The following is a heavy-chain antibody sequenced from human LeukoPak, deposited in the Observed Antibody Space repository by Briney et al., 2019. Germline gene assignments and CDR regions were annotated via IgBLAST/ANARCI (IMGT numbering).Heavy chain of an antibody. CDR3: ARQFEDVVTAIRGWGYYYMDV. J-gene: IGHJ6*03. D-gene: IGHD2-21*02. CDR2: IYYSGST. CDR1: GGSISSSDYY. V-gene: IGHV4-39*01. Sequence: SETLSLTCTVSGGSISSSDYYWGWIRQPPGKGLEWIGSIYYSGSTYYNPSLKSRVTISVDTSKNQFSLKLSSVTAADTAVYYCARQFEDVVTAIRGWGYYYMDVWGKGTTVTVSS.